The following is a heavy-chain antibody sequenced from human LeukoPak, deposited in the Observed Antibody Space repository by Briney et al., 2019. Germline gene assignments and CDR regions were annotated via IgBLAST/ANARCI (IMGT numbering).Heavy chain of an antibody. D-gene: IGHD3-3*01. V-gene: IGHV3-7*01. Sequence: GGSLRLSCAASGFTFSSYWMSWVRQAAGKGLEWVANIKQDGSEKYYVDSVKGRFTISRDNAKNSLYLQMNSLRAEDTAVYYCARDSTYDFWSGYFDYWGQGTLVTVSS. CDR2: IKQDGSEK. CDR3: ARDSTYDFWSGYFDY. CDR1: GFTFSSYW. J-gene: IGHJ4*02.